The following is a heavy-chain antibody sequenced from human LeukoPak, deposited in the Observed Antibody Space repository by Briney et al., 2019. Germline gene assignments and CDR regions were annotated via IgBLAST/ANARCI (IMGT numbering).Heavy chain of an antibody. Sequence: GGSLRLSCAASGFTFSSYAMSWLRQAPGKGLEWLGFIRTKFYGGTADYAASVKDRFTISRDDYKNIAYLQMDGLKSEDTALYYCARVGRDRGFDIWGQGTAVTVSS. D-gene: IGHD3-10*01. J-gene: IGHJ3*02. CDR2: IRTKFYGGTA. V-gene: IGHV3-49*03. CDR1: GFTFSSYA. CDR3: ARVGRDRGFDI.